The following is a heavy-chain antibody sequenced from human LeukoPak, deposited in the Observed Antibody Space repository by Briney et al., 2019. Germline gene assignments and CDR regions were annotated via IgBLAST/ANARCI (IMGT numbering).Heavy chain of an antibody. CDR1: GGSISSYY. Sequence: SETLSLTCTVSGGSISSYYWSWIRQPPGKGLEWIGYIYYSGSTNYNPSLKSRVTISVDTSKNQFSLKLSSVTAADTAVYHCARVRYNWNYLDYWGQGTLVTVSS. V-gene: IGHV4-59*01. CDR2: IYYSGST. J-gene: IGHJ4*02. CDR3: ARVRYNWNYLDY. D-gene: IGHD1-20*01.